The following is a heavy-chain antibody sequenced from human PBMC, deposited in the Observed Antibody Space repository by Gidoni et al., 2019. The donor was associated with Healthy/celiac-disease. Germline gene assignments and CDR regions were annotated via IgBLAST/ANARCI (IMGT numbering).Heavy chain of an antibody. CDR1: GFTFSSYS. V-gene: IGHV3-21*01. Sequence: EVQLVESGGGLVKPGGSLRLSCAASGFTFSSYSINWVRQAPGKGLEWVSSISSSSSYIYYADSVKGRFTIPRDNAKNSLYLQMNSLRAEDTAVYYCARVPYDFWSGYYHYYYYYGMDVWGQGTTVTVSS. CDR2: ISSSSSYI. CDR3: ARVPYDFWSGYYHYYYYYGMDV. D-gene: IGHD3-3*01. J-gene: IGHJ6*02.